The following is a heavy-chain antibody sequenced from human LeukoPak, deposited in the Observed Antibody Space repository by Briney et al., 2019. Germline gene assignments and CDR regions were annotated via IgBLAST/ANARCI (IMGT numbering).Heavy chain of an antibody. Sequence: GGSLRLSCAASGLTFSSYAMSWVRQAPGKGLEWVSAISGSSGHTYYADSVKGRFTISRDNSKNTLYLQMNSLRAEDTAVYYCAKPRPSYSSSWYDHWGQGTLVTVYS. CDR1: GLTFSSYA. CDR2: ISGSSGHT. D-gene: IGHD6-13*01. V-gene: IGHV3-23*01. J-gene: IGHJ5*02. CDR3: AKPRPSYSSSWYDH.